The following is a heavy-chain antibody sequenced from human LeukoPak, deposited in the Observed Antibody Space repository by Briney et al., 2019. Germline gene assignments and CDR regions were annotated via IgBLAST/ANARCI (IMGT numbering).Heavy chain of an antibody. D-gene: IGHD3-16*02. J-gene: IGHJ6*02. CDR2: IIPILGIA. CDR1: GGTFRTYD. Sequence: SVKVSCKASGGTFRTYDISWVRQAPGQGREWMGRIIPILGIAKYSQKFQGRVTITADKSTTTAYLELSSLISEDTAVYYCASKSSAYYYYSMDVWGQGTTVTVSS. V-gene: IGHV1-69*04. CDR3: ASKSSAYYYYSMDV.